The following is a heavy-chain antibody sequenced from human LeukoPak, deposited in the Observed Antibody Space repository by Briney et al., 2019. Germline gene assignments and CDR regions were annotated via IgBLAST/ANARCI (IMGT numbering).Heavy chain of an antibody. D-gene: IGHD3-10*01. V-gene: IGHV3-33*01. J-gene: IGHJ4*02. CDR1: GFVFSGYA. CDR2: IWFDGTEK. Sequence: QAGGSLRLSCAASGFVFSGYAMHWVRQVPGKGLEWVALIWFDGTEKFYADSVKGRFTISRDNSRNTVDLQMNSLRVEDTAVYYCARDSNSAGDYWGQGTLVTVSS. CDR3: ARDSNSAGDY.